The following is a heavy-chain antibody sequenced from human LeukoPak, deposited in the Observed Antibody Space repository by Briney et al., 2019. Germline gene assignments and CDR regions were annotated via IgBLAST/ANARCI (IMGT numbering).Heavy chain of an antibody. CDR3: ARGVVGATAFAY. V-gene: IGHV4-4*07. Sequence: KPSETLSLTCTVSGGSISGYTWSWIRQPAGKGLEWTGRIYASGSTNYNPSLQGRVTMSVDTSRGQFFLMVHSVTAADTAVYYCARGVVGATAFAYWGQGTVVTASS. CDR2: IYASGST. CDR1: GGSISGYT. J-gene: IGHJ4*02. D-gene: IGHD1-26*01.